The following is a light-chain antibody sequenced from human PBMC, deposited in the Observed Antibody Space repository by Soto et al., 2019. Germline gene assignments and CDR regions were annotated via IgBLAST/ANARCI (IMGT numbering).Light chain of an antibody. CDR2: DAS. J-gene: IGKJ5*01. CDR3: QQRSTWPT. Sequence: ERVMTQSPATLSVSPGERATLSCRASQSVSSNLAWYQQKPGQAPRLLISDASTRATGIPARFSGSGSGTEFTLTISSLQSEDFALYYCQQRSTWPTFGQGTRLEI. CDR1: QSVSSN. V-gene: IGKV3-15*01.